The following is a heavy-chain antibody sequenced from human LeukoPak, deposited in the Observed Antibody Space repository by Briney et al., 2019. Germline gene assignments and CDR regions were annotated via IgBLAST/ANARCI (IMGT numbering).Heavy chain of an antibody. V-gene: IGHV3-20*04. CDR1: GFTFDDYG. Sequence: GGSLRLSCAASGFTFDDYGLSWVRQVPGKGLEWVSGINWNGGNTGYVDSVKGRFMISRDNAENSLYLQMNSLRVEVTALYYCARGYDSSGRGAFDIWGQGTMVTVSS. CDR3: ARGYDSSGRGAFDI. J-gene: IGHJ3*02. CDR2: INWNGGNT. D-gene: IGHD3-22*01.